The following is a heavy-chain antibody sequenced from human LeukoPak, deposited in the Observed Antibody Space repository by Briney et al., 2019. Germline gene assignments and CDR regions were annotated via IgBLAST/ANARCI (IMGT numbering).Heavy chain of an antibody. Sequence: SETLSLTCAVYGGSFSGYYWSWIRQPPGKGLEWIGTHSHSGSAYYNPSLRSRITMSLDTSENQLSLKLYSVTAADTAIYYCARYQTGTMFAVWGQGTLVTISS. J-gene: IGHJ4*02. CDR1: GGSFSGYY. D-gene: IGHD1/OR15-1a*01. V-gene: IGHV4-34*10. CDR3: ARYQTGTMFAV. CDR2: HSHSGSA.